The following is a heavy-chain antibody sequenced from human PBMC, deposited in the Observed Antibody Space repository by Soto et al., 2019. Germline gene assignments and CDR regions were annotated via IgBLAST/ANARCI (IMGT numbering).Heavy chain of an antibody. CDR1: GGSFSGYY. V-gene: IGHV4-34*01. J-gene: IGHJ6*02. Sequence: PSETLSLTCAVYGGSFSGYYWSWIRQPPGKGLEWIGEINHSGSTNYNPSLKSRVTISVDTSKNQFSLKLSSVTAADTAVYYRASRKWGGSYYYYYGMDVWGQGTTVTVSS. CDR3: ASRKWGGSYYYYYGMDV. CDR2: INHSGST. D-gene: IGHD1-26*01.